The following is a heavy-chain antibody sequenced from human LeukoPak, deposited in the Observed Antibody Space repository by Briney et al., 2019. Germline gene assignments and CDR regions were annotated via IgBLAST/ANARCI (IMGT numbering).Heavy chain of an antibody. J-gene: IGHJ6*04. CDR2: IYYSGST. Sequence: QVQLQESGPGLVKPSQTLSLTCTVSGGSISSSSYYWGWIRQPPEKGLEWIGSIYYSGSTYYNPSLESRVSISVDTSKNQFSLRLSSVTAADTAVYYCARRRVNTPYVWGKGTTVTVSS. V-gene: IGHV4-39*01. CDR1: GGSISSSSYY. D-gene: IGHD2/OR15-2a*01. CDR3: ARRRVNTPYV.